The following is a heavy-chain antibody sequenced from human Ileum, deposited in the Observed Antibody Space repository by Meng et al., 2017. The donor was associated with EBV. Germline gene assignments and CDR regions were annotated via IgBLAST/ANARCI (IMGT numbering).Heavy chain of an antibody. CDR2: IFHIGST. Sequence: QVQLQESGQRRVKLSGTLSLTCAVSGGSVISNNWWSWVRQPPGKGLEWIGEIFHIGSTNNSPSLKSRVTISVDNSKNQFSLSLTSVTAADTAIYYCAKVSLTGTFYDHWGQGILVTVSS. J-gene: IGHJ4*02. CDR1: GGSVISNNW. CDR3: AKVSLTGTFYDH. D-gene: IGHD3-9*01. V-gene: IGHV4-4*02.